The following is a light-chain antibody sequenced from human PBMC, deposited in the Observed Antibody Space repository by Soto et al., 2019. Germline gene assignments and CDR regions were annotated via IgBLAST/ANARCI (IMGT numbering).Light chain of an antibody. V-gene: IGKV1-33*01. CDR2: GAS. Sequence: DIQMTQSPSTLSASVGDGVTITCRASQRISTWLAWYQQKPGKAPKLLMNGASNLEAGVPSRFSGSGSGTDFTFTISSLQPEDIATYFCQQFDNLPITFGQGTRLEIK. CDR1: QRISTW. CDR3: QQFDNLPIT. J-gene: IGKJ5*01.